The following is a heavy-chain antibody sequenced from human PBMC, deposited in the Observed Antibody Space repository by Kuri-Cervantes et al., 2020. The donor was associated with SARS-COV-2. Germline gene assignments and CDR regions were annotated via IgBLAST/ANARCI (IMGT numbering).Heavy chain of an antibody. D-gene: IGHD1-26*01. Sequence: ASVKVSCKASGYTFTSYDINRVRQATGQGLEWMGWMNPNSGNTGYAQKFQGRVTMNRKTSISTAYMELSSLRSEVTAVYYCATGMSGSYPHAYRTDYWGQGTLVTVSS. CDR2: MNPNSGNT. J-gene: IGHJ4*02. V-gene: IGHV1-8*02. CDR1: GYTFTSYD. CDR3: ATGMSGSYPHAYRTDY.